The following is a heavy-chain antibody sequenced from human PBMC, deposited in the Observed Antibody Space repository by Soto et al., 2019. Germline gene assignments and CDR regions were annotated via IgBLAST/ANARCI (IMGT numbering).Heavy chain of an antibody. CDR3: ASQAVAGPKYFQH. CDR1: GGSISSSSYY. CDR2: IYYSGST. D-gene: IGHD6-19*01. Sequence: PSETLSLTCTVSGGSISSSSYYWGWIRQPPGKGLEWIGSIYYSGSTYYNPSLKSRVTIPVDTSKNQFSLKLSSVTAADTAAYYCASQAVAGPKYFQHWGQGTLVTVSS. V-gene: IGHV4-39*01. J-gene: IGHJ1*01.